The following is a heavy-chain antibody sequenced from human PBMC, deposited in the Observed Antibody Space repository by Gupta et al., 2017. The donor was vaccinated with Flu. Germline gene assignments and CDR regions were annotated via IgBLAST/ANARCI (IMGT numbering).Heavy chain of an antibody. V-gene: IGHV2-26*01. Sequence: RVGVSWIRQPPGKAPEWLAHIFSNDEKSYRTSLQNRLAISKDTSGSQVVLSMTNMDPVDTATYFCARIGHDTSDYFYFFDHWDQETLVTVSS. D-gene: IGHD3-22*01. J-gene: IGHJ4*02. CDR1: RVG. CDR2: IFSNDEK. CDR3: ARIGHDTSDYFYFFDH.